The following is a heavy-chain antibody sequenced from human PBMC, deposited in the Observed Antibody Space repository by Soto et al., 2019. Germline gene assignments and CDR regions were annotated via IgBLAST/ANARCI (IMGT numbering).Heavy chain of an antibody. Sequence: PSETLSLTCTVSGGSISSYYWIWIRQPPGKGLEWIGYIYYSGSTNYNPSLKSRVTISVDTSKNQFSLKLSSVTAADTAVYYCARVRGYYDSSGYYPTFDPWGQGTLVTVSS. V-gene: IGHV4-59*01. CDR2: IYYSGST. J-gene: IGHJ5*02. CDR1: GGSISSYY. D-gene: IGHD3-22*01. CDR3: ARVRGYYDSSGYYPTFDP.